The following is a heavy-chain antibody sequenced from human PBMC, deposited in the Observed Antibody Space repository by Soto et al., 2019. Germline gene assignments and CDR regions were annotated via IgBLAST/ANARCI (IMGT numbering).Heavy chain of an antibody. CDR1: GFTFRSYS. J-gene: IGHJ5*02. CDR2: ISGNSNYI. CDR3: AREMVRDDSTWGGGYNWFDP. Sequence: GGSLRLSCAASGFTFRSYSMNWVRQAPGKGLEWVSFISGNSNYIYYADSVKGRFTISRDNAKNSLFLQMNSLTAEDTAVYYCAREMVRDDSTWGGGYNWFDPWGQGTLVTVSS. D-gene: IGHD3-10*01. V-gene: IGHV3-21*01.